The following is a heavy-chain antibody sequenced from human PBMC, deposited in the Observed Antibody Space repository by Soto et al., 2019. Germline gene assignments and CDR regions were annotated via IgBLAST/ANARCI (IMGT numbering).Heavy chain of an antibody. CDR1: GGSFSGYY. CDR3: ARAVATIDYYYYMDV. CDR2: ISSSSSTI. V-gene: IGHV3-11*04. Sequence: LSLTCAVYGGSFSGYYWSWIRQPPGKGLEWVSYISSSSSTIYYADSVKGRFTISRDNAKNSLYLQMNSLRAEDTAVYYCARAVATIDYYYYMDVWGKGTTVTAP. D-gene: IGHD5-12*01. J-gene: IGHJ6*03.